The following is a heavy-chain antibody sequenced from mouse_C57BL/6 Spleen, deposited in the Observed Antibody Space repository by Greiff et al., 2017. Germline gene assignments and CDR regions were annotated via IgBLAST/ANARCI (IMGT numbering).Heavy chain of an antibody. Sequence: QVQLQQSGAELVKPGASVKISCKASGYAFSSYWMHWVKQRPGEGLAWIGQIYPGDGGTNYNGKFKGKATLTADKSSSTAYMQLSRLTSEDAAVYFCARLTTADYWGQGTTLTVSS. V-gene: IGHV1-80*01. J-gene: IGHJ2*01. CDR2: IYPGDGGT. D-gene: IGHD1-2*01. CDR1: GYAFSSYW. CDR3: ARLTTADY.